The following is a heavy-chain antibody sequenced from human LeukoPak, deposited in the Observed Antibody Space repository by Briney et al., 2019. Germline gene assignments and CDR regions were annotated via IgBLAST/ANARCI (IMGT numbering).Heavy chain of an antibody. CDR2: IYYSGST. J-gene: IGHJ4*02. Sequence: PSETLSLTCAVYGGSFSGYYWSWIRQPPGKGLEWIGSIYYSGSTYYNPSLKSRVTISVDTSKNQFSLKLSSVTAADTAVYYCARRFGSYYPFDYWGQGTLVTVSS. CDR1: GGSFSGYY. CDR3: ARRFGSYYPFDY. D-gene: IGHD1-26*01. V-gene: IGHV4-34*01.